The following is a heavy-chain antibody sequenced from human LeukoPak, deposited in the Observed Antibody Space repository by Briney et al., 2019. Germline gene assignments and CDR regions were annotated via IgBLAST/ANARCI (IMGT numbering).Heavy chain of an antibody. J-gene: IGHJ3*02. V-gene: IGHV4-30-2*01. CDR1: GGSISSGGYY. Sequence: PSETLSLTCTVSGGSISSGGYYWSWIRQPPGKGLEWIGYIYHSGSTYYNPSLKSRVTISVDKSKNQFSLKLSSVTAADTAVYYCARPRMRGGANDAFDIWGQGTMVTVSS. D-gene: IGHD3-16*01. CDR2: IYHSGST. CDR3: ARPRMRGGANDAFDI.